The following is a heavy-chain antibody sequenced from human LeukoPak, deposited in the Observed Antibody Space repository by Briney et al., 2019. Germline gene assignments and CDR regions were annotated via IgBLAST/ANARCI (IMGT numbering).Heavy chain of an antibody. Sequence: SETLSLTCAVSGDSISSTNWWSWVRQPPGKGLEWSGEIYHSGSTNYNPSLKSRVTISINKSKNQFSLELSSVTAADTAVYYCARLPGEYYYGMDVWGQGTTVTVSS. CDR1: GDSISSTNW. CDR3: ARLPGEYYYGMDV. V-gene: IGHV4-4*02. CDR2: IYHSGST. J-gene: IGHJ6*02.